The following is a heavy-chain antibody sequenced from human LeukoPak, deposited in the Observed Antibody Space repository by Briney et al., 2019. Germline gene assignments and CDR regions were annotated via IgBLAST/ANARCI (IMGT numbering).Heavy chain of an antibody. Sequence: GGSLRLSCEASGFTFNAFGMNWVRQAPGKGLEWVSYIGTTSGAIYYADSVKGRFTISRDSAKNSLYLQMNSLRAEDTAVYYCARFRTWGDKAFGYWGQGTLVTVSS. CDR3: ARFRTWGDKAFGY. CDR1: GFTFNAFG. D-gene: IGHD3-3*02. J-gene: IGHJ4*02. V-gene: IGHV3-48*01. CDR2: IGTTSGAI.